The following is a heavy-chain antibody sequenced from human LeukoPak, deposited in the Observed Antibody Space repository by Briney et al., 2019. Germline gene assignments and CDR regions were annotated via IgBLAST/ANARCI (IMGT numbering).Heavy chain of an antibody. CDR3: AKDKSSTTKYYGMDV. D-gene: IGHD2/OR15-2a*01. J-gene: IGHJ6*02. CDR1: GFIVDDYA. Sequence: GRSLRLSCAASGFIVDDYAMHWVRQAPGKGLEWVSSISWNSRTIAYADSVKGRFTIARDNGKNSLYLQMNSLRSEDTASYYCAKDKSSTTKYYGMDVWGQGTTVTVSS. V-gene: IGHV3-9*01. CDR2: ISWNSRTI.